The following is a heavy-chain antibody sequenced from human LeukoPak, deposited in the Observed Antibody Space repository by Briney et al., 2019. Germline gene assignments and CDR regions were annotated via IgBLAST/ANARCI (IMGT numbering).Heavy chain of an antibody. Sequence: ASVKVSCKASGGTFSSYAISWVRQAPGQGLEWMGGIIPIFGTANYAQKFQGRVTITADESTSTAYMELSSLRSEDTAVYYCARGGGGAAAGPYFDYWGQGTLVTVSS. J-gene: IGHJ4*02. CDR1: GGTFSSYA. D-gene: IGHD6-13*01. CDR2: IIPIFGTA. V-gene: IGHV1-69*13. CDR3: ARGGGGAAAGPYFDY.